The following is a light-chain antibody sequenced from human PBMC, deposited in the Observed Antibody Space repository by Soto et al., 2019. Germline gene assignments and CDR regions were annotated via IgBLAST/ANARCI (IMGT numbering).Light chain of an antibody. CDR1: SSDVGGYNY. V-gene: IGLV2-11*01. CDR2: DVS. CDR3: CSYAGSYPLV. Sequence: QSALTQPRSVSGSPGQSVTISCTGTSSDVGGYNYVSWYQQHPGKAPKLMIYDVSKRPSGVPDRFSGSKSGNTASLTISGLQADDEADYYCCSYAGSYPLVFGGGTKLTVL. J-gene: IGLJ2*01.